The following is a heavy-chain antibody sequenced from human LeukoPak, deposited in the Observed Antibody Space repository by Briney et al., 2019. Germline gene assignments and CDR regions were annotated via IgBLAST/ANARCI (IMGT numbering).Heavy chain of an antibody. Sequence: GVSLQISCKGSGYGFTNYWISWVRQMPGKGLEWMGRIDPSDSYANYSPSFQGHVTVSVDKSISTAYLQWSSLKASDTAMYYCARSDGMDVWGKGTTVTVSS. CDR3: ARSDGMDV. CDR1: GYGFTNYW. CDR2: IDPSDSYA. V-gene: IGHV5-10-1*01. J-gene: IGHJ6*04.